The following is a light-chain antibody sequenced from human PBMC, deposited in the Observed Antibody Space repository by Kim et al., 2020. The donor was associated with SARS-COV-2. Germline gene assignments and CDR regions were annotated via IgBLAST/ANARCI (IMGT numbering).Light chain of an antibody. J-gene: IGKJ1*01. V-gene: IGKV1-17*03. CDR2: AAS. CDR3: LQYKSFPRT. CDR1: QGISNA. Sequence: ASVGDRVTMLWRASQGISNALVWFQQKPGKVPKRLISAASSLHSGVPSRFSGSGSGAEFTLTISSLQPEDFATYYCLQYKSFPRTFGQGTKVDIK.